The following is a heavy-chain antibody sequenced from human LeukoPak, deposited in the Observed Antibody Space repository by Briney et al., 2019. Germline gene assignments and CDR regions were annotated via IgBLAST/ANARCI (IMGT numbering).Heavy chain of an antibody. V-gene: IGHV3-15*07. J-gene: IGHJ4*02. D-gene: IGHD3-10*01. CDR1: GFNFNDAW. Sequence: HGGSLRLSCAASGFNFNDAWMNWVRQAPGKGLEWVGRIKSNTDGATTDYTAPVKGRFTISRDDSKNTLYLQMSSLEIEDTAVYYCTSHYGSGGFWGQGTPVTVSS. CDR2: IKSNTDGATT. CDR3: TSHYGSGGF.